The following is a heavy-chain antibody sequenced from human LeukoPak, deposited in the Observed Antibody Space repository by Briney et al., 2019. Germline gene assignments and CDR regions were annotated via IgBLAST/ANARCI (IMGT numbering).Heavy chain of an antibody. V-gene: IGHV3-23*01. CDR3: TKVALVAAGSDY. D-gene: IGHD6-13*01. CDR2: ISGSDDST. J-gene: IGHJ4*02. CDR1: GFTFSSYA. Sequence: GFLRLSCAASGFTFSSYAMTWVRQAPGKGLEWVSAISGSDDSTYYADSVKGRFTISRDNSKNTLYLQMNSLRDEDTAVYYCTKVALVAAGSDYWGQGTLVTVSS.